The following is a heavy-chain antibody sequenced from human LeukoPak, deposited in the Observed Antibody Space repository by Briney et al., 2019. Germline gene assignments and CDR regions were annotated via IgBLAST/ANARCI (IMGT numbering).Heavy chain of an antibody. CDR1: GGTSNRYA. D-gene: IGHD4-17*01. Sequence: ASVKVSCKASGGTSNRYAVTWVRQAPGQGLEWLGGIIPIFGTANYAQKFQGRVTITTDESTNTAYMELTSLTSEDTAVYYCASGKYGLRSWFDPWGQGTLVTVSP. CDR2: IIPIFGTA. V-gene: IGHV1-69*05. J-gene: IGHJ5*02. CDR3: ASGKYGLRSWFDP.